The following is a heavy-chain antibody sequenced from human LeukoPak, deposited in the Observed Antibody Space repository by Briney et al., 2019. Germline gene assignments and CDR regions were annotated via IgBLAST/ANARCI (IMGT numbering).Heavy chain of an antibody. V-gene: IGHV1-2*02. CDR2: MSPHTGAT. D-gene: IGHD6-6*01. J-gene: IGHJ3*01. Sequence: ASVKVSCKSSGYTFTSYYIHWVRLAPGQGLEWMGWMSPHTGATNFAQNFQGRVTMTRDTSISTTYMELNSLRSDDTAFYYCVRDRGIPGRPNAFGVWGQGTMVAVS. CDR3: VRDRGIPGRPNAFGV. CDR1: GYTFTSYY.